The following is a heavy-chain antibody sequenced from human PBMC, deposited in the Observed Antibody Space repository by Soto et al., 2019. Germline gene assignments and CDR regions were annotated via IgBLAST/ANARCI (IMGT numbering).Heavy chain of an antibody. D-gene: IGHD5-18*01. CDR2: ISSSSSYT. Sequence: GGSLRLSCAASGFTFSDYYMSWIRQAPGKGLEWVSYISSSSSYTNYADSVKGRFTISRDNAKNSLYLQMNSLRAGDTAVYYCARGGYSYGYGYYYYYMDVWGKGTTVTVSS. CDR1: GFTFSDYY. CDR3: ARGGYSYGYGYYYYYMDV. V-gene: IGHV3-11*06. J-gene: IGHJ6*03.